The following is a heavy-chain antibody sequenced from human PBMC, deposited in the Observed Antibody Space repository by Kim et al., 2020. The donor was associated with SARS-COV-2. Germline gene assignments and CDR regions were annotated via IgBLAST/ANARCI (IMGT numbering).Heavy chain of an antibody. V-gene: IGHV1-69*13. D-gene: IGHD3-3*01. CDR3: ACRWSGYSPYKYYGMDV. J-gene: IGHJ6*02. CDR2: IIPMFGTA. CDR1: GGTFSNYA. Sequence: SVKVSCLASGGTFSNYAISWVRQAPGQGLEWMGGIIPMFGTAKYAQKFQGRVTITAADSTSTAYMELRSLRSEDTAVYYCACRWSGYSPYKYYGMDVWG.